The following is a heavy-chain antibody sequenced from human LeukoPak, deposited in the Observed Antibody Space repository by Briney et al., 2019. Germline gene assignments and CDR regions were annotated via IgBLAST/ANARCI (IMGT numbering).Heavy chain of an antibody. CDR1: GFTFSDYY. D-gene: IGHD1-26*01. V-gene: IGHV3-11*05. CDR3: ARVMSGSYRSFDY. Sequence: GGSLRLSCAASGFTFSDYYMSWIRQAPGKGLEWVSYISSSSSYTNYADSVKGRFTISRDNAKNSLYLQMNSLRAEDTAVYYRARVMSGSYRSFDYWGQGTLVTVSS. CDR2: ISSSSSYT. J-gene: IGHJ4*02.